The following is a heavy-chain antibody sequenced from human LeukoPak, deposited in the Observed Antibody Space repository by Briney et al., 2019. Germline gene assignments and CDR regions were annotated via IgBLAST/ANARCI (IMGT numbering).Heavy chain of an antibody. V-gene: IGHV1-69*06. D-gene: IGHD3-3*01. CDR1: GGTFTSYA. CDR2: IIPIFGTP. Sequence: ASVKVSCKGSGGTFTSYAISWVRQAPGQGVEWRGGIIPIFGTPNYAQKFQGRVTIAADTSTSPASMELSSLRSEDTALYYCAQMKRITIFGVILEAFDIWGQGTMVTVSS. CDR3: AQMKRITIFGVILEAFDI. J-gene: IGHJ3*02.